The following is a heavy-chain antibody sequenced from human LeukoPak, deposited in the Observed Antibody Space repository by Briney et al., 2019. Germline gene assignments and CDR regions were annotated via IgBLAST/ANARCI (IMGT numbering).Heavy chain of an antibody. J-gene: IGHJ6*02. CDR1: GGSFSGYY. CDR2: INHSGST. CDR3: ARDGIVRAGNYGSYYYYGMDV. Sequence: SETLSLTCAVYGGSFSGYYWSWIRQPPGKGLEWLGEINHSGSTNYNPSLKSRVTISVDTSKNQFSLKLSSVTAADTAVYYCARDGIVRAGNYGSYYYYGMDVWGQGTTVTVSS. V-gene: IGHV4-34*01. D-gene: IGHD1-26*01.